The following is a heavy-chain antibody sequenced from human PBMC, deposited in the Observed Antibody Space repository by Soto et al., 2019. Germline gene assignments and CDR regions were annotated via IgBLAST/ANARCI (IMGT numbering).Heavy chain of an antibody. J-gene: IGHJ6*03. D-gene: IGHD5-12*01. CDR3: ARESGGATATLDYYYFYMDV. CDR2: INPNGGVA. Sequence: QVQLVQSGAEVRKPGASVTVSCRSSGDSFNDYYIHWVRQAPGQGFEWMGWINPNGGVAKYAQKFQGWVSMNRDTSIRPVYMQLSRLRSDDTAVYYCARESGGATATLDYYYFYMDVWGTGTTVTVSS. V-gene: IGHV1-2*04. CDR1: GDSFNDYY.